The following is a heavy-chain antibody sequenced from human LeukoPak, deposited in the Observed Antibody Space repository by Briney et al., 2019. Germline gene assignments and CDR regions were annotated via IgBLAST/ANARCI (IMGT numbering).Heavy chain of an antibody. Sequence: GGSLRLSCAASGFTFISYGMSWVRQAPGKGLEWVSAISGSGGSTYYADSVKGRFTIFRDNSKNTLYLQMNSLRAEDTAVYYCAKDPPGYGDGMYYFDYWGQGTLVTVSS. D-gene: IGHD4-17*01. CDR1: GFTFISYG. CDR2: ISGSGGST. V-gene: IGHV3-23*01. CDR3: AKDPPGYGDGMYYFDY. J-gene: IGHJ4*02.